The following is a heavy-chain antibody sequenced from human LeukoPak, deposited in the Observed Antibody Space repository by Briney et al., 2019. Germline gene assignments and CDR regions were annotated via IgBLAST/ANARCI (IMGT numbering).Heavy chain of an antibody. CDR2: INSNSGGV. CDR3: ARYLAAPYGAFDI. V-gene: IGHV1-2*02. CDR1: GYTFTGYY. J-gene: IGHJ3*02. Sequence: ASVKVSCKASGYTFTGYYMHWVRQAPGQGLEWMGWINSNSGGVHYAQNFQGRVTMTRDTSISTAYMDLTRLRYDDTAVYFCARYLAAPYGAFDIWGQGTMVTVSS. D-gene: IGHD2-15*01.